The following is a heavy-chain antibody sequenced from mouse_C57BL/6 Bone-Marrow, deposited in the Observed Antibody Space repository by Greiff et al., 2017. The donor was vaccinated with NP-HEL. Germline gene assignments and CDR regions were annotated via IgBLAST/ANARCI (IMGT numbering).Heavy chain of an antibody. CDR1: GYSITSGYY. Sequence: EVKLVESGPGLVKPSQSLSLTCSVTGYSITSGYYWNWIRQFPGNKLEWMGYISYDGSNNYNPSLKNRISITRDTSKNQFFLKFNSVTTEDTATYYCAREGGRVFAYWGQGTLVTVSA. V-gene: IGHV3-6*01. D-gene: IGHD3-3*01. CDR2: ISYDGSN. J-gene: IGHJ3*01. CDR3: AREGGRVFAY.